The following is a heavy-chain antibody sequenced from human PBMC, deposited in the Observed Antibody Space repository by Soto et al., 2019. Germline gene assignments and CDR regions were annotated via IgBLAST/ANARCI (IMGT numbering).Heavy chain of an antibody. CDR1: GYTFTGYY. CDR3: ARLATRIAAADYGMDV. V-gene: IGHV1-2*04. D-gene: IGHD6-13*01. J-gene: IGHJ6*02. CDR2: INPNSGGT. Sequence: DSVKVSCKASGYTFTGYYMHWVRQAPGQGLEWMGWINPNSGGTNYAQKFQGWVTMTRDTSISTAYMELSRLRSDDTAVYYCARLATRIAAADYGMDVCGQGTPVTVSS.